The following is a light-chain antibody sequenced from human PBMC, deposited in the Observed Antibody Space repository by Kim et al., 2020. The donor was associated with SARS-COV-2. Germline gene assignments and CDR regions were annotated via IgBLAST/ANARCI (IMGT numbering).Light chain of an antibody. J-gene: IGLJ3*02. CDR2: DVT. V-gene: IGLV2-14*03. CDR1: SSDIGVYNY. CDR3: SSYSSSGAWV. Sequence: QSALTQPASVSGSPGQSITISCTGSSSDIGVYNYVSWFQQHPDKAPKLMIYDVTKWPSGISNRFSGSKSGNTASLTISGLQAEDEADYYCSSYSSSGAWVFGGGTQLTVL.